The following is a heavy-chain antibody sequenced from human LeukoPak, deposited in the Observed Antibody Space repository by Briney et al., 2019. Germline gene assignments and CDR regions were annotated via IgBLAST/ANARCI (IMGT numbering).Heavy chain of an antibody. Sequence: ASVRVSCNTSGYSFAYYYIHWVRQAPGQGLEWMGWINTKSGRTSSARKFQGRVTMTRDPSITTVYMDMAWLTSDDTAIYFCARADFIDAGPYLIGPWGQGTLVTVSS. J-gene: IGHJ5*02. V-gene: IGHV1-2*02. CDR1: GYSFAYYY. D-gene: IGHD3-3*01. CDR2: INTKSGRT. CDR3: ARADFIDAGPYLIGP.